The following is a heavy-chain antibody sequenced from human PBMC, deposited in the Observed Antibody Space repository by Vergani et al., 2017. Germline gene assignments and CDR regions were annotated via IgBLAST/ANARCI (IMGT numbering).Heavy chain of an antibody. CDR3: ARDHRVAGPVEYYYYGMDV. CDR1: GGSISSSSYY. V-gene: IGHV4-39*07. CDR2: IYTSGST. J-gene: IGHJ6*02. D-gene: IGHD6-19*01. Sequence: QLQLQESGPGLVKPSETLSLTCTVSGGSISSSSYYWGWIRQPPGKGLEWIGSIYTSGSTNYNPSLKSRVTISVDTSKNQFSLKLSSVTAADTAVYYCARDHRVAGPVEYYYYGMDVWGQGTTVTVSS.